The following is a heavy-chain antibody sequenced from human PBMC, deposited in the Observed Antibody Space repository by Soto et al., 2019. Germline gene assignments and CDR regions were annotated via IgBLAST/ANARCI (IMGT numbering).Heavy chain of an antibody. D-gene: IGHD3-10*01. CDR1: GFTFSSYW. Sequence: PGGSLRLSCAASGFTFSSYWMSWVRQAPGKGLEWVANIEQGGSEKYYVDSVKGRFTISRDNAKNSLYLQMNSLRAEDTAVYYCARDRRRFGELLTFHFDYWGQGTLVTVSS. V-gene: IGHV3-7*01. J-gene: IGHJ4*02. CDR3: ARDRRRFGELLTFHFDY. CDR2: IEQGGSEK.